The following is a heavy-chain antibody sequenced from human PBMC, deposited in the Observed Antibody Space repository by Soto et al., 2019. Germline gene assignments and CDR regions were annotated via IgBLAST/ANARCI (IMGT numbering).Heavy chain of an antibody. J-gene: IGHJ5*02. V-gene: IGHV5-51*01. D-gene: IGHD2-15*01. CDR3: ARRLLQVNSGFDP. Sequence: EXLKISCKCSGYXFTSYLLVWVRHMPGKGLEWIGIIYPGDSDTRYSPSFQGQVTISADKSISTAYLQWSSLKASDTAMYYCARRLLQVNSGFDPWGQGTLGTVS. CDR1: GYXFTSYL. CDR2: IYPGDSDT.